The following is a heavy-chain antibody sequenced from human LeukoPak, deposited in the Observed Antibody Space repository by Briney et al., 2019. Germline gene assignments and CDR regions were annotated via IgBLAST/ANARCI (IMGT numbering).Heavy chain of an antibody. D-gene: IGHD3-10*01. CDR1: GYTFTSYY. J-gene: IGHJ6*04. CDR2: INPSGGST. Sequence: ASVKVSCKASGYTFTSYYMHWVRQAPGQGLEWMGIINPSGGSTSYAQKFQDRVTMTRDTSTSTVYMELSSLRSEDTAVYYCARGGSGRDYYYGMDVWGKGTTVTVSS. V-gene: IGHV1-46*01. CDR3: ARGGSGRDYYYGMDV.